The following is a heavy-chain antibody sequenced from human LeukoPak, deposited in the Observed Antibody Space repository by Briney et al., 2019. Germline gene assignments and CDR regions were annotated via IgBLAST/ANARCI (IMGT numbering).Heavy chain of an antibody. CDR2: VSYSGTT. Sequence: SETLSLTCTVSGGSISSSSFFWAWIRQPPGKGLEWIGTVSYSGTTYYSPSLKSRVTISVDTSKNQFSLRLTTVTAADTALYYCAKLTCSSTFCPLDYWGQGTLVTVSS. V-gene: IGHV4-39*01. D-gene: IGHD2-2*01. J-gene: IGHJ4*02. CDR1: GGSISSSSFF. CDR3: AKLTCSSTFCPLDY.